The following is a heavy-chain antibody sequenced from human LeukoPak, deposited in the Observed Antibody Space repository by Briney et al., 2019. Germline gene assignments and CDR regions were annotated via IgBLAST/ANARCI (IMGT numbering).Heavy chain of an antibody. CDR2: INPDGSTT. D-gene: IGHD3-10*01. CDR3: AKDLHYGSADY. CDR1: GFTFTKYW. J-gene: IGHJ4*02. Sequence: PGGSLRLSCAASGFTFTKYWMHWVRQDPGKGLVWVSLINPDGSTTNYADSVKGRFTISRDNAKNALYLQMNSLRAEDTAVYYCAKDLHYGSADYWGQGTLVTVSS. V-gene: IGHV3-74*01.